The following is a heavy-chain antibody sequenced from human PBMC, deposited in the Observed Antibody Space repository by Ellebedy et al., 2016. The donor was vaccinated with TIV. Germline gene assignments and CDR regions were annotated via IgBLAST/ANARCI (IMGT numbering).Heavy chain of an antibody. CDR3: ATTTGYGTGWFGRNDY. D-gene: IGHD6-19*01. CDR2: IRSGGDT. CDR1: GFTFSSSA. Sequence: GESLKISCAASGFTFSSSAMSWVRQAPGMGLEWVSSIRSGGDTFYADSVKGRFTISRDISEGTLYLQMNSLTVEDTALYYCATTTGYGTGWFGRNDYWGQGTLVTVSS. V-gene: IGHV3-23*01. J-gene: IGHJ4*02.